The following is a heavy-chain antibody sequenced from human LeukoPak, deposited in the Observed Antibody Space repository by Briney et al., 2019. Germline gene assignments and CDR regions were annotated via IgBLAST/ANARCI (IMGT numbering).Heavy chain of an antibody. J-gene: IGHJ4*02. CDR3: ARDRNSGSYTAINFDY. CDR1: GFTVSSIY. CDR2: ISYDGSNK. Sequence: GGSLRLSCAASGFTVSSIYMSWVRQAPGKGLEWVAVISYDGSNKYYADSVKGRFTISRDNSKNTLYLQMNSLRAEDTAVYYCARDRNSGSYTAINFDYWGQGTLVTVSS. D-gene: IGHD1-26*01. V-gene: IGHV3-30-3*01.